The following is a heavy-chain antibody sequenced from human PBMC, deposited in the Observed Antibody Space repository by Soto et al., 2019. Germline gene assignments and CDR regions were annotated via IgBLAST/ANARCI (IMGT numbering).Heavy chain of an antibody. CDR1: GYSISSANW. CDR2: MHYSGSP. J-gene: IGHJ5*02. CDR3: VRYVSGSNARWFGP. D-gene: IGHD1-1*01. Sequence: PSDTLSLTCAVSGYSISSANWWGWVRQPPGKGLEWIGYMHYSGSPHYSPPLRSRVTLSADTSKNQSSLKLSTVTAVNTAVYYCVRYVSGSNARWFGPWGQGTLVTVSS. V-gene: IGHV4-28*01.